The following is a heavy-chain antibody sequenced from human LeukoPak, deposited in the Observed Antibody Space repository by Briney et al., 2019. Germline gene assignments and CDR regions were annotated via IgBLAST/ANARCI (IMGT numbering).Heavy chain of an antibody. CDR3: AKVAPLGSSWYGFNY. J-gene: IGHJ4*02. CDR2: INSDGSST. Sequence: GGSLRLSCAASGFTFSSYWMHWVRQAPGKGLVWVSRINSDGSSTSYADSVKGRFTISRDNSKNTLSLHMASLRAEDTAVYYCAKVAPLGSSWYGFNYWGQGTLVTVSS. V-gene: IGHV3-74*01. D-gene: IGHD6-13*01. CDR1: GFTFSSYW.